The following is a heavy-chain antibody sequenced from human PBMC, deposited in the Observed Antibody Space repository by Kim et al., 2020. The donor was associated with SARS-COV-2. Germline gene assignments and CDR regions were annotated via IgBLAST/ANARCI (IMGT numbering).Heavy chain of an antibody. D-gene: IGHD2-21*01. CDR1: GFTFSNYG. CDR3: AKDLEDVFDFGGYDY. J-gene: IGHJ4*02. Sequence: GGSLRLSCAASGFTFSNYGMHWVRQAPGKGLEWVAVISHDGSSKHYADSVKGRFTISRDNSKNTLYLQMNSLRVEDTALYYCAKDLEDVFDFGGYDYWGQGTLVTVSS. V-gene: IGHV3-30*18. CDR2: ISHDGSSK.